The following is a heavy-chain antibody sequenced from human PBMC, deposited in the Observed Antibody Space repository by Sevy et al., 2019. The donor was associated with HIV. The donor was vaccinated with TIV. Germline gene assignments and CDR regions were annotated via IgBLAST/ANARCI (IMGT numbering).Heavy chain of an antibody. J-gene: IGHJ6*02. CDR3: ARDCNSASCLWGLDV. D-gene: IGHD2-2*01. V-gene: IGHV3-7*03. CDR2: IKRDGSAK. Sequence: GGSLRLSCAASGFTFSNYWMTWVRQAPGKGLEWVANIKRDGSAKYYVASVKGRFTISRDNAKNSLYMQMNSLRAEDTAVYYCARDCNSASCLWGLDVWGQGTTVTVS. CDR1: GFTFSNYW.